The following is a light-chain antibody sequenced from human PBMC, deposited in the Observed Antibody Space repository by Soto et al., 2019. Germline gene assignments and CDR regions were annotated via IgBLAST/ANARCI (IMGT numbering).Light chain of an antibody. CDR2: DVT. CDR1: SSDVGGYNS. V-gene: IGLV2-14*01. CDR3: SSYASSSPPSYV. Sequence: QSVLTQPASVSGSPGQSITVSCTGTSSDVGGYNSISWYQQHPGKAPKLMIYDVTNRPSGVSNRFSGSKSGNTASLTISGLPAEDDAAYYCSSYASSSPPSYVFGTGTKLTVL. J-gene: IGLJ1*01.